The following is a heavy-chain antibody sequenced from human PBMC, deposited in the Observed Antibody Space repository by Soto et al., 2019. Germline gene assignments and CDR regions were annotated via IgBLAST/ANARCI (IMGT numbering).Heavy chain of an antibody. V-gene: IGHV4-39*02. CDR3: ARDSSGWLDWFDP. D-gene: IGHD6-19*01. CDR2: IYYSGST. J-gene: IGHJ5*02. Sequence: PETLSLTCTVSGGSISSSSYYWGWIRQPPGKGLEWIGSIYYSGSTYYNPSLKSRVTISADTSKNQFSLQLNSVTPEDTAVYYCARDSSGWLDWFDPWGQGTLVTVSS. CDR1: GGSISSSSYY.